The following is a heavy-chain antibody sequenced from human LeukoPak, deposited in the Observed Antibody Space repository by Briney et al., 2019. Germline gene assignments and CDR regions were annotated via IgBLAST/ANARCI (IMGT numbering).Heavy chain of an antibody. CDR3: AKEGYSYGYFYFDY. D-gene: IGHD5-18*01. CDR1: GFTFSSYA. V-gene: IGHV3-23*01. J-gene: IGHJ4*02. CDR2: ISVSGVCK. Sequence: GGSLRLYCAASGFTFSSYAMMWLPQAPVKALEGVSAISVSGVCKYYADSLKCRFTISRDNSKNTLYLQMNSLRAEDTAVYYCAKEGYSYGYFYFDYWGQGTLVTVSS.